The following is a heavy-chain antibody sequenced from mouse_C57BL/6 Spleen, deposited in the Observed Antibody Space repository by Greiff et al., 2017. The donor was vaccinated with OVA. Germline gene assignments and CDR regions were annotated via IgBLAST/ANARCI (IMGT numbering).Heavy chain of an antibody. CDR1: GYTFTSYW. CDR2: IDPSDSYT. Sequence: VQLQQPGAELVMPGASVKLSCKASGYTFTSYWMHWVKQRPGQGLEWIGEIDPSDSYTNYNQKFKGKSTLTVDKSSSTAYMQLSSLTSEDSAVYYCARRAYYGNYDWYFDVWGTGTTVTVSS. V-gene: IGHV1-69*01. J-gene: IGHJ1*03. CDR3: ARRAYYGNYDWYFDV. D-gene: IGHD2-10*01.